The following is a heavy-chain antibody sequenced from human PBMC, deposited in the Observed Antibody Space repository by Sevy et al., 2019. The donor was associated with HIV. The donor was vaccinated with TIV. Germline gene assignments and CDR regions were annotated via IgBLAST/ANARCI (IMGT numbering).Heavy chain of an antibody. CDR2: INPNSGGT. Sequence: ASVKVSCKASGYTFTGYYMHWVRQAPGQGLEWMGWINPNSGGTKYAQKFQGRVTMTRDTSISTAYMELGRLRSDDTAVYYCAGVPITMVRGVIIRPFDYWGQGTLVTVSS. J-gene: IGHJ4*02. V-gene: IGHV1-2*02. D-gene: IGHD3-10*01. CDR1: GYTFTGYY. CDR3: AGVPITMVRGVIIRPFDY.